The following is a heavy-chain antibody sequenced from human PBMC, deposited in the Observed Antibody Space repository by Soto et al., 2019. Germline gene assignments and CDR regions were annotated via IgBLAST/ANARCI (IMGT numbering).Heavy chain of an antibody. J-gene: IGHJ4*02. D-gene: IGHD5-12*01. Sequence: QVQLQESGPGLVKPSETLSLTCTVSGGSISSYYWSWIRQPPGKGLEWVGYIYYRGSTTYNPSLKSRLTISVDTSKNQFSLKLRSVTAADTAVYYCARLGRWLQALDSWGQGTLVTVSS. V-gene: IGHV4-59*08. CDR2: IYYRGST. CDR1: GGSISSYY. CDR3: ARLGRWLQALDS.